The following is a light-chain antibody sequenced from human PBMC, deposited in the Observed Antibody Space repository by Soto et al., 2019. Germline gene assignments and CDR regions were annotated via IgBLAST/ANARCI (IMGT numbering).Light chain of an antibody. CDR3: QQYGGSPPGPRYT. J-gene: IGKJ2*01. CDR2: STS. V-gene: IGKV3-20*01. Sequence: EIVLTQSPGTLSLSPGERATLSCRASQSVSSTYLAWYQQKPGQAPRLLIYSTSSRATGIPDRFSGSGSGPDFTLTISRLEPEDFAMYYCQQYGGSPPGPRYTFGQGTKLEIK. CDR1: QSVSSTY.